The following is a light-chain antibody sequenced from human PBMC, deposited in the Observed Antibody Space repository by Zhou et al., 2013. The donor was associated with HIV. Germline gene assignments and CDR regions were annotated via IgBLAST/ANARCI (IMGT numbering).Light chain of an antibody. Sequence: DIQMTQSPSSLSASVGDRVIITCRASQDISSSLAWYQQKPGKAPELLIYTAFRLENGVPSRFSGSGSGTDYTLAISSLQPEDFANFCQQYFSTPYTFGQGTRLEIK. CDR1: QDISSS. CDR3: QQYFSTPYT. J-gene: IGKJ2*01. V-gene: IGKV1-NL1*01. CDR2: TAF.